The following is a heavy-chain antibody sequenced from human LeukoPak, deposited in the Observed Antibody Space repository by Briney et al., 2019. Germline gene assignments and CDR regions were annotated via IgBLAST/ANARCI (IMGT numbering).Heavy chain of an antibody. CDR1: GGSISSGGYY. V-gene: IGHV4-31*03. D-gene: IGHD2-2*01. J-gene: IGHJ6*02. CDR3: ARGEVVVPAAIGMGYYYYGMDV. Sequence: SQTLSLTCTVSGGSISSGGYYWSWIRQHPGKGLEWIGYIYYSGSTYYNPSLKSRVTISVDTSKNQFSLKLSSVTAADTAVYYCARGEVVVPAAIGMGYYYYGMDVWGQGTTVTVSS. CDR2: IYYSGST.